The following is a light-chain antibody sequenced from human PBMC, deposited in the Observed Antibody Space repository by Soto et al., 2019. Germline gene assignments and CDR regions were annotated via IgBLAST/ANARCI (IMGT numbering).Light chain of an antibody. CDR2: GVT. J-gene: IGLJ1*01. V-gene: IGLV2-14*03. Sequence: QSALTQPTSVSGSPGQSITISCTGNHNDIGTYDYVSWYQQHPGRAPRLLIHGVTTRPSGISDRFSASKSGLTASLAISGLQPEVEADYYCSSFTSNRIYVFGPGTKGTVL. CDR3: SSFTSNRIYV. CDR1: HNDIGTYDY.